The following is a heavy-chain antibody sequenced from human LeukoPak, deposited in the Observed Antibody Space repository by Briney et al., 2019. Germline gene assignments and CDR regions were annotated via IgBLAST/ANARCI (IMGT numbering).Heavy chain of an antibody. CDR2: ISSNGGST. J-gene: IGHJ2*01. D-gene: IGHD4-23*01. V-gene: IGHV3-64*01. CDR3: ARDGDYGGNSIHWYFDL. Sequence: GGSLRLSCAASGFTFSSYSMNWVRQAPGKGLEYVSAISSNGGSTYYANSVKGRFTISRDNSKNTLYLQMGSLRAEDMAVYYCARDGDYGGNSIHWYFDLWGRGTLVTVSS. CDR1: GFTFSSYS.